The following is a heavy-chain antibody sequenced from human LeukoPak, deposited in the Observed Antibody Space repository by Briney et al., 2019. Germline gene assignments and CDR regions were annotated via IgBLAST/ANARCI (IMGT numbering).Heavy chain of an antibody. CDR1: GFTFSSYD. D-gene: IGHD1-1*01. J-gene: IGHJ4*02. Sequence: GGSLRLSCAASGFTFSSYDMHWVRQATGKGLEWVSSIGTAGDTYYLGSVKGRFTISRGNAKNSLYLQMNSLRAGDTAVYYCARVAPTGTYFDYWGQGTLVTVSS. CDR2: IGTAGDT. V-gene: IGHV3-13*01. CDR3: ARVAPTGTYFDY.